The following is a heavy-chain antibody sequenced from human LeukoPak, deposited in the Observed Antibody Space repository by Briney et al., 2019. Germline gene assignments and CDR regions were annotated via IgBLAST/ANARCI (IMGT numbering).Heavy chain of an antibody. D-gene: IGHD3-3*01. V-gene: IGHV4-34*01. Sequence: SETLSLTCAVYGGSFSGYYWSWIRQPPGKGLEWIGEINHSGSTSYNPSLKSRVTISVDTSKNQFSLKLSSVTAADTAVYYCARAKSHDFWSGHVGAFDIWGQGTMVTVSS. CDR3: ARAKSHDFWSGHVGAFDI. J-gene: IGHJ3*02. CDR1: GGSFSGYY. CDR2: INHSGST.